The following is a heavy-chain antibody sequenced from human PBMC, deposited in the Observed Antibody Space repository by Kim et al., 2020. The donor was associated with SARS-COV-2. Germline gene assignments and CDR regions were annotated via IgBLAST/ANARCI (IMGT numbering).Heavy chain of an antibody. CDR1: GGSISSSNW. Sequence: SETLSLTCAVSGGSISSSNWWSWVRQPPGKGLEWIGEIYHSGSTNYNPSLKSRVTISVDKSKNQFSLKLSSVTAADTAVYYCARGFKVYYGSGSYYTPVRHYYGMDVWGQGTTVTVSS. J-gene: IGHJ6*02. D-gene: IGHD3-10*01. CDR3: ARGFKVYYGSGSYYTPVRHYYGMDV. V-gene: IGHV4-4*02. CDR2: IYHSGST.